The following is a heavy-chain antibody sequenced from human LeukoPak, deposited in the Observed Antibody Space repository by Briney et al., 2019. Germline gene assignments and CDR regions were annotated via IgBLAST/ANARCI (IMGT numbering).Heavy chain of an antibody. D-gene: IGHD2-2*01. Sequence: ASVKVSCKASGYTFTSYYMHWVRQAPGQGLEWMGIINPSGGSTRYAQKFQGRVTMTRDMYTSTVYMELSSLRSEDTAVYYCARGAVPAAFDHWGQGTLVTVSS. V-gene: IGHV1-46*01. CDR2: INPSGGST. CDR3: ARGAVPAAFDH. CDR1: GYTFTSYY. J-gene: IGHJ4*02.